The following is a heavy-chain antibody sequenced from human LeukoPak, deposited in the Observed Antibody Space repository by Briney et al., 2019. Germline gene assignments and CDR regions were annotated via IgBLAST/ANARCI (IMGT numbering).Heavy chain of an antibody. Sequence: GGSLRLSCAASGFTFSSYWMTWVRQAPGKGLEWVANIKQDGSKKNYVDSVKGRSTISRDNAKNSLYLQMNSLRAEDTAVYYCATPLDYYDSSGYHQGGDWGQGTLVTVSS. CDR3: ATPLDYYDSSGYHQGGD. CDR2: IKQDGSKK. V-gene: IGHV3-7*03. D-gene: IGHD3-22*01. CDR1: GFTFSSYW. J-gene: IGHJ4*02.